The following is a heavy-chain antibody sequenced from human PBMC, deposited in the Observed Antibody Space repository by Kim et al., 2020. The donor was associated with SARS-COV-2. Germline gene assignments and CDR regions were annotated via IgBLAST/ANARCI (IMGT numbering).Heavy chain of an antibody. D-gene: IGHD7-27*01. V-gene: IGHV3-7*01. CDR1: GFTFSRYW. Sequence: GGSLRLSCAASGFTFSRYWMTWVRQAPGKGLEWVANIKEDGSEKHYGDSVKGRFSISRDNAKNSLYLQMSSLRVEDTAVYYCLKEHWGPEYWGQGTLVTVAS. CDR2: IKEDGSEK. J-gene: IGHJ4*02. CDR3: LKEHWGPEY.